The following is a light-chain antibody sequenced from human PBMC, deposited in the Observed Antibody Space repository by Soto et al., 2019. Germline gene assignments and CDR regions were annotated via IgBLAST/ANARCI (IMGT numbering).Light chain of an antibody. CDR2: EVN. Sequence: SVLTXPPSASGSPGQSVAISCTGTSSDVGGYNYVSWYQQHPGKAPKLMIYEVNKRPSGVPDRFSGSKSGNTASLTVSGLQAEDEADYYCSSYAGSSNVFGTGTKVTVL. CDR3: SSYAGSSNV. J-gene: IGLJ1*01. CDR1: SSDVGGYNY. V-gene: IGLV2-8*01.